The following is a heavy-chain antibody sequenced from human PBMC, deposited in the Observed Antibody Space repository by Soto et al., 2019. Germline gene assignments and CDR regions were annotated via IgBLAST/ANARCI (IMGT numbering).Heavy chain of an antibody. J-gene: IGHJ6*02. CDR3: AKGGREALGYCSGGSCVPYYYYYGMDV. CDR1: GFTFSSYA. CDR2: ISGTGGST. V-gene: IGHV3-23*01. D-gene: IGHD2-15*01. Sequence: GGSLRLSCAASGFTFSSYAMNWFRQAPGKGLEWVSSISGTGGSTYYADSVKGRYSISRDNSKNTLYLQMNSLRADDTAVYYCAKGGREALGYCSGGSCVPYYYYYGMDVWGQGTTVTVS.